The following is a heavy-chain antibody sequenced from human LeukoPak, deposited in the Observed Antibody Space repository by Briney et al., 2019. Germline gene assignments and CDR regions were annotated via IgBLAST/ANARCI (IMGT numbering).Heavy chain of an antibody. Sequence: GGSLRLSCAVSGFTFSDYYMSRIRQAPGKGLEWVSYISSGGSTISHADSVKGRFTISRDNAENSLYLQMNSLRAEDTAVYYCAREDRNWGQGTLVTVSS. V-gene: IGHV3-11*04. CDR3: AREDRN. CDR2: ISSGGSTI. CDR1: GFTFSDYY. J-gene: IGHJ4*02.